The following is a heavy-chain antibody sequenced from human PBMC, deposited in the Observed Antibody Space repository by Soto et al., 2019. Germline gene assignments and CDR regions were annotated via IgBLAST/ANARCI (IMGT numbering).Heavy chain of an antibody. Sequence: QLQLQESGSGLVKPSQTLSLTCAVSGGSISSGGYSWSWIRQPPGKGLEWIGYIYHSGSTYYNPSLKSRVTISVARSKNQFSLKLSSVTAADTAVYYCARYCGGDCYLDAFDIWGQGTMVTVSS. J-gene: IGHJ3*02. D-gene: IGHD2-21*02. CDR3: ARYCGGDCYLDAFDI. CDR1: GGSISSGGYS. V-gene: IGHV4-30-2*01. CDR2: IYHSGST.